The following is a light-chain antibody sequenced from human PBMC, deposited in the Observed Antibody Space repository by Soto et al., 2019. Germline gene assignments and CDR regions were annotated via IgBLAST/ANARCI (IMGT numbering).Light chain of an antibody. V-gene: IGKV3-15*01. CDR1: QSVSSN. CDR2: GAS. Sequence: EIVMTQSPATLSVSPGERATLSCRASQSVSSNLAWYQQKPGQAPRLLFYGASTRATGLPARFSGSGSGTDFTLTISSLQSEDFAVYYCKQSNNWPYTFGQGTKLEIK. CDR3: KQSNNWPYT. J-gene: IGKJ2*01.